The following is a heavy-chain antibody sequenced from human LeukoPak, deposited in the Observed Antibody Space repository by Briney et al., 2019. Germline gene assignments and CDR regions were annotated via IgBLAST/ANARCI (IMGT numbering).Heavy chain of an antibody. Sequence: PSETLSLTCTASGGSISSYYWSWIRQPPGKGLEWIGSIYYSGSTYYNPSLKSRVTISVDTSKNQFSLKLSSVTAADTAVYYCASSYYDILTGYYRADYWGQGTLVTVSS. V-gene: IGHV4-59*05. D-gene: IGHD3-9*01. CDR1: GGSISSYY. CDR2: IYYSGST. CDR3: ASSYYDILTGYYRADY. J-gene: IGHJ4*02.